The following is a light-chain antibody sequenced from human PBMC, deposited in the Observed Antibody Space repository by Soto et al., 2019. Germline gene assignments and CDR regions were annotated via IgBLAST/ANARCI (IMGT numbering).Light chain of an antibody. CDR2: GAS. J-gene: IGKJ4*01. Sequence: EIVLTKSPGTLYLSPGERATLSCRASQSVSRSYLAWYQQKPGQDPRLLIYGASSMATGTPDRFSGSGSGTDFTLTISILEPEDVAVYYCQQDGSSLLTFGGGTKVEIK. V-gene: IGKV3-20*01. CDR1: QSVSRSY. CDR3: QQDGSSLLT.